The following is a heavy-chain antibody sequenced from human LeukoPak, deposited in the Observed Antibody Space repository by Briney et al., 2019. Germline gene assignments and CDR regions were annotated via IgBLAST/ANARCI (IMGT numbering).Heavy chain of an antibody. V-gene: IGHV4-4*07. Sequence: PSETLSLTCTVSGGSISSYYWSWIRQPAGKGLEWIGRIYTSGSTNYNPSLKSRVTMSVDTSKNQFSLKLSSVTAADTAVYYCARDNGAAAGLSYWYFDLWGRGTLVTVSS. CDR1: GGSISSYY. CDR2: IYTSGST. CDR3: ARDNGAAAGLSYWYFDL. D-gene: IGHD6-13*01. J-gene: IGHJ2*01.